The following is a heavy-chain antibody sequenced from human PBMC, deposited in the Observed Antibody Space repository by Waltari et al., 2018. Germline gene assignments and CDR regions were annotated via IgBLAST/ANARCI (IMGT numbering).Heavy chain of an antibody. J-gene: IGHJ5*02. CDR3: ARNYYDSSGYSAGGWFDP. CDR2: IYTSGST. CDR1: GGSISSGSYY. D-gene: IGHD3-22*01. V-gene: IGHV4-61*02. Sequence: QVQLQESGPGLVKPSQTLSLTCTVSGGSISSGSYYWSWIRQPAGKGLEWIGRIYTSGSTNYNPSLKSRVTISVDTSKNQFSLKLSSVTAADTAVYYCARNYYDSSGYSAGGWFDPWGQGTLVTVSS.